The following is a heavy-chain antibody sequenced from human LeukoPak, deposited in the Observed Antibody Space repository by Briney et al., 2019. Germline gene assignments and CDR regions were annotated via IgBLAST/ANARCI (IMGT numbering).Heavy chain of an antibody. D-gene: IGHD5-18*01. Sequence: PGGSLRLSCAASGFTFSSYSMNWVRQAPGKGLEWVSSISSSSSYIYYADSVKGRFTISRDNAKNSLYLQMNSLRAEDTAVYYCARERGYSYGLGIYWGQGTLVTVSS. J-gene: IGHJ4*02. CDR1: GFTFSSYS. CDR3: ARERGYSYGLGIY. CDR2: ISSSSSYI. V-gene: IGHV3-21*01.